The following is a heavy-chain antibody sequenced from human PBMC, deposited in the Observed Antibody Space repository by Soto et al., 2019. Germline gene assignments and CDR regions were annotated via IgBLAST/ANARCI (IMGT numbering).Heavy chain of an antibody. CDR2: IKAYSGST. J-gene: IGHJ4*02. V-gene: IGHV1-18*01. D-gene: IGHD4-17*01. CDR3: AIEDYGDDDC. CDR1: GYTFPTST. Sequence: QLQLVQSGAEAKKPGASVKVSCKASGYTFPTSTISWVRQAPGQGLEWMVWIKAYSGSTNYAQNLHGRVTMTTDIFTSTAYLELRRLTTDDSPIYYCAIEDYGDDDCCGQGTLVTVSS.